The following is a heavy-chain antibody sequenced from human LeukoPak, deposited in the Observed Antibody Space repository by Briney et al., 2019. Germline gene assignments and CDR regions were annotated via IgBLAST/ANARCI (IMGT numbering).Heavy chain of an antibody. V-gene: IGHV1-18*01. CDR3: ARHRNGYNFDAFDI. J-gene: IGHJ3*02. Sequence: ASVKVSCKASGYTFTSYGISWVRQAPGQGLEWMGWFSAYNGNTNYAQKLQGRVTMTTDTSTSTAYMELRSLRSDDTAVYYCARHRNGYNFDAFDIWGQGTMVTVSS. D-gene: IGHD5-24*01. CDR2: FSAYNGNT. CDR1: GYTFTSYG.